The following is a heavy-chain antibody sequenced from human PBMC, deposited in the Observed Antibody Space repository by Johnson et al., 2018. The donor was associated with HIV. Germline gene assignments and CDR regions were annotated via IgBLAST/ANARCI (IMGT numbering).Heavy chain of an antibody. CDR2: ISYDGSNK. D-gene: IGHD6-13*01. J-gene: IGHJ3*02. Sequence: QVQLVESGGGVVQPGRSLRLSCAASGFTFSSYAMHWVRQAPGKGLEWVAVISYDGSNKYYADSVKGRFTISRDNSKNTLYLQMKSLRAEDTAGYYCAKGHCIAAAGVGAACPAFDIWGQGTMVTVSP. CDR1: GFTFSSYA. V-gene: IGHV3-30*04. CDR3: AKGHCIAAAGVGAACPAFDI.